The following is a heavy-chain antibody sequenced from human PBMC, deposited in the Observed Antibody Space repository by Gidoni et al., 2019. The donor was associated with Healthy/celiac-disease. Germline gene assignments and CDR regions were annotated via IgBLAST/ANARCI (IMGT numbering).Heavy chain of an antibody. V-gene: IGHV3-9*01. D-gene: IGHD6-19*01. CDR3: AKGTVPYIAVAPPDY. J-gene: IGHJ4*02. Sequence: GFGDSVKGRFTISRDNAKNSLYLQMNSLRAEDTALYYCAKGTVPYIAVAPPDYWGQGTLVTVSS.